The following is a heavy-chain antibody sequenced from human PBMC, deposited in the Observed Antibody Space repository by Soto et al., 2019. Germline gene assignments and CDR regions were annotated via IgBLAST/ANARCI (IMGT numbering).Heavy chain of an antibody. D-gene: IGHD6-6*01. CDR2: IYYSGST. Sequence: QVQLQESGPGLVKPSQTLSLTCTVSGGSISSGDYYWSWIRQPPGKGLEWIGYIYYSGSTYYNPSLKSLFTISVDTSKNQFSLKLSSVTAADTAVYYCARGRRLYRRDGMDVWGQGTTVTVSS. CDR1: GGSISSGDYY. CDR3: ARGRRLYRRDGMDV. V-gene: IGHV4-30-4*01. J-gene: IGHJ6*02.